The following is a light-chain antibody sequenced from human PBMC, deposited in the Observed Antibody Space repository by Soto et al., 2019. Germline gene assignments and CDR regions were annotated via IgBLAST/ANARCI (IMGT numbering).Light chain of an antibody. Sequence: SYELTQPPSVSVAPGQTARITCGGNNIGTKSVYWYQQKPGQPPVLVVYDDSDRPSGIPERFSGSNSGNTATLTISRVEAGDEADYYCQVWDSSSDHVVFGGGTKVTVL. CDR1: NIGTKS. V-gene: IGLV3-21*02. CDR2: DDS. J-gene: IGLJ2*01. CDR3: QVWDSSSDHVV.